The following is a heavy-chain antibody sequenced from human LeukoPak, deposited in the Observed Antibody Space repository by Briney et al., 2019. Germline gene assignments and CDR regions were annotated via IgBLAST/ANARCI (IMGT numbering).Heavy chain of an antibody. D-gene: IGHD5-24*01. Sequence: GASVKVSCKASGYTFTSYGISWVRQAPGQGLEWMGWISAYNGNTNYAQKLQGRVTITADESTSTAYMELSSLRSEDTAVYYCARDLRDGYSNYFDYWGQGTLVTVSS. V-gene: IGHV1-18*01. J-gene: IGHJ4*02. CDR3: ARDLRDGYSNYFDY. CDR1: GYTFTSYG. CDR2: ISAYNGNT.